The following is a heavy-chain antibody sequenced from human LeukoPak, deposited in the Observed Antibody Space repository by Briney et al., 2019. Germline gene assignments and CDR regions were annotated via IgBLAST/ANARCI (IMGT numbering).Heavy chain of an antibody. CDR1: GGSISSYY. D-gene: IGHD3-22*01. CDR2: VYSSGST. J-gene: IGHJ4*02. CDR3: ARGPSDSSGYYFYY. Sequence: PSETLSLTCTVSGGSISSYYWSWLRQPPGKGLEWIGYVYSSGSTNYNPSLKSRVTISVDTSQNQFSLRLSSVTAADTAVYYCARGPSDSSGYYFYYWGQGTLVTVSS. V-gene: IGHV4-59*01.